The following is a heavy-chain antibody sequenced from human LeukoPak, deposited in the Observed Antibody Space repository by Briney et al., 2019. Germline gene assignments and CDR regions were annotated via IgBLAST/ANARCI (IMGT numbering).Heavy chain of an antibody. CDR3: ARGRGQAHYYDSSGYYRGLFDY. CDR2: IIPIFGTA. CDR1: GGTFSSYA. Sequence: SVKVSCKASGGTFSSYAISWVRQAPGQGLEWMGGIIPIFGTANYAQKFQGRVTITADKSTSTAYMELSSLRSEDTAVYYCARGRGQAHYYDSSGYYRGLFDYWGQGTLVTVSS. V-gene: IGHV1-69*06. D-gene: IGHD3-22*01. J-gene: IGHJ4*02.